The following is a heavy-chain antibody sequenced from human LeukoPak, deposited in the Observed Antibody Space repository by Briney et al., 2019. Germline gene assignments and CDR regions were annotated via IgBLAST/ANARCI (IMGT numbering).Heavy chain of an antibody. J-gene: IGHJ4*02. V-gene: IGHV3-21*01. CDR3: AETYSSGWYVGE. CDR2: ISSSSSYI. CDR1: GFTFSSYS. D-gene: IGHD6-19*01. Sequence: GGSLRLSCAASGFTFSSYSMNWVRQAPGKGLEWVSSISSSSSYIYYADSVKGRFTISRDNAKNSLYLQMNSLRAEDTAVYYCAETYSSGWYVGEWGQGTLVTVSS.